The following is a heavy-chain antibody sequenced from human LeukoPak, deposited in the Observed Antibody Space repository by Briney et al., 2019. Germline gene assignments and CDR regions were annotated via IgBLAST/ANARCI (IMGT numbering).Heavy chain of an antibody. Sequence: GRSLRLSCAASGFTFSSYGMHWVRQAPGKGLEWVAVISYDGSDKYYADSVKGRFSISRDNSKNTLYLQMDSLRAEDTAVYYCAKDGSGYYYDSSGYYYLGYYFDYWGQGTLVTASS. D-gene: IGHD3-22*01. CDR2: ISYDGSDK. CDR3: AKDGSGYYYDSSGYYYLGYYFDY. CDR1: GFTFSSYG. J-gene: IGHJ4*02. V-gene: IGHV3-30*18.